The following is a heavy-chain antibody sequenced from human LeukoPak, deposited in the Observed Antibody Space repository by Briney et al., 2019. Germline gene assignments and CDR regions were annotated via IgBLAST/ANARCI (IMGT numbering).Heavy chain of an antibody. J-gene: IGHJ4*02. CDR1: GSTFTSYG. CDR2: ISTYNGNT. Sequence: ASVKVSCKASGSTFTSYGFSWVRQAPGQGLEWMGWISTYNGNTNYAQNLQGRVTMTTDTSTTTAYMDLRSLRSDDTAFYYCARDYHCTITSGYIPDYWGQGTLVTVSS. CDR3: ARDYHCTITSGYIPDY. D-gene: IGHD2-2*01. V-gene: IGHV1-18*01.